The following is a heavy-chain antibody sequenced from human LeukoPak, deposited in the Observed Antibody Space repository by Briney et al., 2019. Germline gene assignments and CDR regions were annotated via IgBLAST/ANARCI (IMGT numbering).Heavy chain of an antibody. J-gene: IGHJ4*02. CDR1: GFTFSSYG. Sequence: PGGSLRLSCAVSGFTFSSYGMSWVRQAPGKGLEWVSAISGSGGSTYYADSVKGRFTISRDNSKNTLYLQMNSLRAEDTAVYYCAKDDCSSTSCYMKFDWGQGTLVTVSS. CDR2: ISGSGGST. V-gene: IGHV3-23*01. D-gene: IGHD2-2*02. CDR3: AKDDCSSTSCYMKFD.